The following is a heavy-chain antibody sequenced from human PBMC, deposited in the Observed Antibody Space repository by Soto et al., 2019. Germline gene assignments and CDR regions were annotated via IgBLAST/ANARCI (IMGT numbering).Heavy chain of an antibody. CDR3: ARHLGSGNGMDV. Sequence: TSETLSLTCTVSGGSISSGDYYWSWIRQPPGKGLEWIGYIYYSGSTYYNPSLKSRVTISVDTSKNQFSLKLSSVTAADTAVYYCARHLGSGNGMDVWGQGTTVTVSS. D-gene: IGHD3-10*01. CDR1: GGSISSGDYY. J-gene: IGHJ6*02. V-gene: IGHV4-30-4*01. CDR2: IYYSGST.